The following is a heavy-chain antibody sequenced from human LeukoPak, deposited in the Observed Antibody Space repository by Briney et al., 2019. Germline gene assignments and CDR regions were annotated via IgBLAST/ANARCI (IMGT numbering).Heavy chain of an antibody. CDR3: ARGGRNYYGTGSYKTRFDP. CDR2: IYYSGST. CDR1: GGSISSYY. J-gene: IGHJ5*02. D-gene: IGHD3-10*01. Sequence: PSETLSLTCTVSGGSISSYYWSWIRQPPGKGLEWIGYIYYSGSTNYNPSLKSRVTISVDTSKNQLSLKLISVTAADTAVYYCARGGRNYYGTGSYKTRFDPWGQGTLVTVSS. V-gene: IGHV4-59*12.